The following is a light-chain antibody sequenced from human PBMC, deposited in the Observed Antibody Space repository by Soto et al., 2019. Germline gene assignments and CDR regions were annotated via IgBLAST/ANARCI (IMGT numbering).Light chain of an antibody. CDR1: QSVSSN. J-gene: IGKJ1*01. Sequence: EKVMTQSPATLSVSPGERATLSCRASQSVSSNLAWYQQIPGQAPRLLIYGASTRATGIPARFSGSGSGTEFTLTISSLQAEDLAVYYCQQYNNWPRTFGQGTKVDIK. CDR3: QQYNNWPRT. V-gene: IGKV3-15*01. CDR2: GAS.